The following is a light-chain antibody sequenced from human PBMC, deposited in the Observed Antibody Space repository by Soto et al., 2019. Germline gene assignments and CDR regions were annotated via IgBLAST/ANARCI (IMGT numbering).Light chain of an antibody. CDR2: GAS. V-gene: IGKV3-20*01. J-gene: IGKJ4*01. Sequence: ILLTQPPGTLSFSPGERATLSCRASQSVSSSYLAWYQQKPGQAPRLLIYGASNRATGIPDRFSGSGSGTDFTLTISSLQSEDFAVYYCQQFNNWPLTFGGGTKVDIK. CDR1: QSVSSSY. CDR3: QQFNNWPLT.